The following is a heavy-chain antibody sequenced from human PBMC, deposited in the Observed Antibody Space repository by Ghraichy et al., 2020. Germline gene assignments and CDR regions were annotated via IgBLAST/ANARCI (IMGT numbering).Heavy chain of an antibody. D-gene: IGHD3-22*01. CDR1: GGSISSGGYS. V-gene: IGHV4-30-2*01. CDR3: ARAGYGDSSGYTLPQH. Sequence: SQTLSLTCAVSGGSISSGGYSWSWIRQPPGKGLEWIGYIYHSVSTYYNPSLKSRVTISVDRSKNQFSLKLSSVTAADTAVYYCARAGYGDSSGYTLPQHWGQGTLVTVSS. J-gene: IGHJ1*01. CDR2: IYHSVST.